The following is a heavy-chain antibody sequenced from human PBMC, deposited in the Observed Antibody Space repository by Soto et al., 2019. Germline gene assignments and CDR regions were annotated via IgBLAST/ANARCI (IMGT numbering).Heavy chain of an antibody. V-gene: IGHV4-59*01. J-gene: IGHJ5*02. CDR2: IYYSGST. D-gene: IGHD2-21*01. Sequence: SETLSLTCTVSGGSISSYYWSWIRQPPGKGLEWIGYIYYSGSTNYNPSLKSRVTISVDTSKNQFSLKLSSVTAADTAVYYCARDRGYSDRSLNWFDPWGQGTLVTVS. CDR3: ARDRGYSDRSLNWFDP. CDR1: GGSISSYY.